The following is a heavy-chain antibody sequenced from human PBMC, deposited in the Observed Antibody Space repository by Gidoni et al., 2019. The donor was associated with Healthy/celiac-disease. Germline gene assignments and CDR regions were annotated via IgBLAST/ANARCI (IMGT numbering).Heavy chain of an antibody. D-gene: IGHD6-13*01. CDR1: GFTFSSYG. CDR2: IWYDGSNK. V-gene: IGHV3-33*01. Sequence: QVQLVESGGGVVQPGRSLRLSCAASGFTFSSYGMHWVRQAPGKGLEWMAVIWYDGSNKYYADSVKGRFTISRDNSKNTLYLQMNSLRAEDTAVYYCARVPGIAAAGTLDYWGQGTLVTVSS. CDR3: ARVPGIAAAGTLDY. J-gene: IGHJ4*02.